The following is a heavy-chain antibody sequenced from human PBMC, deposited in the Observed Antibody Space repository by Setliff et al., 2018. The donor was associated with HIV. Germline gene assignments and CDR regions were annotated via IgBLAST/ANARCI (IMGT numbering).Heavy chain of an antibody. CDR2: INTNTGNP. D-gene: IGHD3-3*01. CDR3: ARGSYYDFWSGPPDY. J-gene: IGHJ4*02. Sequence: ASVKVSCKASGYTFTSYAVNWVRQAPGQGLEWMGWINTNTGNPTYAQGFTGRFVFSLDTSVSTAYLQISSLKAEDTAVYYCARGSYYDFWSGPPDYWGQGTLVTVSS. V-gene: IGHV7-4-1*02. CDR1: GYTFTSYA.